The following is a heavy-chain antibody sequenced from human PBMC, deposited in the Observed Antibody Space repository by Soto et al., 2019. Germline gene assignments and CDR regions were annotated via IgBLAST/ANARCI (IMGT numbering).Heavy chain of an antibody. D-gene: IGHD5-18*01. CDR1: GFTFSNYA. J-gene: IGHJ4*02. Sequence: EVQLLESGGGLVQPGGSLRLSCAASGFTFSNYAMNWVRQAPGKGLEWVSSISGRGVSTFYADSVKGRFTISRDNSKNTLYLQMNSLRAEDTAVYYCARVVDTAMVRVFDYWGQGTLVTVSS. V-gene: IGHV3-23*01. CDR3: ARVVDTAMVRVFDY. CDR2: ISGRGVST.